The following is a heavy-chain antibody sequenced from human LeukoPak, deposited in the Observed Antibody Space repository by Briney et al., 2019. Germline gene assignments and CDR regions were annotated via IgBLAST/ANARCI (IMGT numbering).Heavy chain of an antibody. Sequence: GGSLRLSCAASGFTFNSYAMSWVRQAPGKGLEWVSAIGGSGGTTYYADSVKGRFTISRDNSKDTPYLQMNSLRAEDTALYYCAKRSRDSSGWFDHWGQGTLVTVSS. CDR3: AKRSRDSSGWFDH. D-gene: IGHD6-19*01. CDR1: GFTFNSYA. J-gene: IGHJ5*02. V-gene: IGHV3-23*01. CDR2: IGGSGGTT.